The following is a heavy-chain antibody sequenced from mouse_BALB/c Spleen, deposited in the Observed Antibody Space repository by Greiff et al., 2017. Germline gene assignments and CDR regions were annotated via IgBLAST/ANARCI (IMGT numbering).Heavy chain of an antibody. Sequence: QVQLKESGPGLVAPSQSLSITCTVSGFSLTSYDISWIRQPPGKGLEWLGVIWTGGGTNYNSAFMSRLSISKDNSKSQVFLKMNSLQTDDTAIYYCVRVATDAMDYWGQGTSVTVSS. V-gene: IGHV2-9-2*01. CDR1: GFSLTSYD. D-gene: IGHD1-1*01. J-gene: IGHJ4*01. CDR2: IWTGGGT. CDR3: VRVATDAMDY.